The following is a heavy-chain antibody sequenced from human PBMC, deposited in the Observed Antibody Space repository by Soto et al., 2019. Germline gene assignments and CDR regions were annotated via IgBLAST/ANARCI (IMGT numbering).Heavy chain of an antibody. CDR3: ARHPGYDILTRQPGGY. J-gene: IGHJ4*02. V-gene: IGHV4-39*01. CDR1: GGSISSSSYY. CDR2: IYYSGST. Sequence: PSETLSLTCTVSGGSISSSSYYWGWIRQPPGKGLEWIGSIYYSGSTYYNPSLKSRVTISVDTSKNQFSLKLSSVTAADTAVYYCARHPGYDILTRQPGGYWGQGTLVTVSS. D-gene: IGHD3-9*01.